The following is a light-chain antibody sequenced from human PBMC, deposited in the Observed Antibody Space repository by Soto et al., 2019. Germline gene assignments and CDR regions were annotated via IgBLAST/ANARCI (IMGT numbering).Light chain of an antibody. CDR1: PSVSSSY. V-gene: IGKV3-20*01. CDR3: HRYDSSPYT. J-gene: IGKJ2*01. Sequence: EIVLTQSPGTLSWSPGERATLSCRASPSVSSSYLAWYQQKSGQAPRLLVYGASSRATGIPDRFSGSESGTDFTITISRLEPEDCAVYYCHRYDSSPYTFGQGTKLEIK. CDR2: GAS.